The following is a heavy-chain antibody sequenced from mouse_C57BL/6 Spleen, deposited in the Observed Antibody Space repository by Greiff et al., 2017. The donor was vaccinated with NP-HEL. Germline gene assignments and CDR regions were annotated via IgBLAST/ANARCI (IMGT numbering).Heavy chain of an antibody. CDR2: IWRGGST. V-gene: IGHV2-5*01. J-gene: IGHJ1*03. CDR1: GFSLTSYG. Sequence: VQLQQSGPGLVQPSQSLSITCTVSGFSLTSYGVHWVRQSPGKGLEWLGVIWRGGSTDYNAAFMSRLSITKDNSKSQVFFKMNSLQADDTAIYYCAKGDYYSNYEGYFDVWGTGTTVTVSS. CDR3: AKGDYYSNYEGYFDV. D-gene: IGHD2-5*01.